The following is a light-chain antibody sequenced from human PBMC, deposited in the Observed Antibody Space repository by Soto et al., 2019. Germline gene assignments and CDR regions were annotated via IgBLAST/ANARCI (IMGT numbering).Light chain of an antibody. J-gene: IGLJ3*02. Sequence: QSALTQPTSASGSPGQSVTISCTGSSTDIGGYDFVSWYQQQPGKAPRLLIYEVYKRTSGVTDRFSGSKSGNTASLTVSGLQGEDEADYYCSSFAHSTAPCVLFGGGTKVTVL. CDR2: EVY. CDR3: SSFAHSTAPCVL. CDR1: STDIGGYDF. V-gene: IGLV2-8*01.